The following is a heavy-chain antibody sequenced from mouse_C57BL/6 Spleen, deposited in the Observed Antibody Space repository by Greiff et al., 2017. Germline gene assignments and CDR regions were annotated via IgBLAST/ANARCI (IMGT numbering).Heavy chain of an antibody. V-gene: IGHV1-18*01. CDR2: INPNNGGT. J-gene: IGHJ4*01. Sequence: EVQLQQSGPELVKPGASVKIPCTASGYTFTDYNMDWVKQSHGKSLEWIGNINPNNGGTLYTQKFKGKATVTVDQSSSTAYMARRSLTAENTAVDYCARKGYAMDYWGQGTSVTVSS. CDR1: GYTFTDYN. CDR3: ARKGYAMDY.